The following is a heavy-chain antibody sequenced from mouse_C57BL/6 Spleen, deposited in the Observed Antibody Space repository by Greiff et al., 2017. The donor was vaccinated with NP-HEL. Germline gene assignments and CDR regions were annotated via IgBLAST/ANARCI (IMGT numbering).Heavy chain of an antibody. V-gene: IGHV1-69*01. CDR2: IDPSDSYT. D-gene: IGHD1-1*01. Sequence: QVQLQQPGAELVMPGASVKLSCKASGYTFTSYWMHWVKQRPGQGLEWIGEIDPSDSYTNYNQKFKGKSTLTVDKSSSPAYMQLSSLTSEDSAVYYWARSGVYYGSSPLDYWGQGTTLTVSS. J-gene: IGHJ2*01. CDR1: GYTFTSYW. CDR3: ARSGVYYGSSPLDY.